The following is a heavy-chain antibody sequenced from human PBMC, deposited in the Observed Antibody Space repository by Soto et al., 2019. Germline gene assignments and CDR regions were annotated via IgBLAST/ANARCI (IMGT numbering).Heavy chain of an antibody. J-gene: IGHJ6*02. D-gene: IGHD4-17*01. V-gene: IGHV3-30-3*01. CDR2: ISYDGSNK. CDR3: ARPYGDYGYYGMDV. CDR1: GFTFSSYA. Sequence: QVQLVESGGGVVQPGRSLRLSCAASGFTFSSYAMHWVRRAPGKGLEWVAVISYDGSNKYYAGSVKGRFTISRDNSKNPLHLQMNSLRAEDTAVYYWARPYGDYGYYGMDVWGQGTTVTVSS.